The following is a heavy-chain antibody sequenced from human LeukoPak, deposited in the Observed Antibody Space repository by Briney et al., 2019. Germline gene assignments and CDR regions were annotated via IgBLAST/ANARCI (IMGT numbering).Heavy chain of an antibody. CDR2: IFYSGST. J-gene: IGHJ4*02. V-gene: IGHV4-59*08. CDR3: ARTNPSFDY. CDR1: GGSISSYY. Sequence: SETLSLTCTVSGGSISSYYWSWIRQPPGKGLEWIGYIFYSGSTNYSPSLKSRVTISVDTSKNQVSLKLRSATAADTAVYYCARTNPSFDYWGQGTLVTVSS.